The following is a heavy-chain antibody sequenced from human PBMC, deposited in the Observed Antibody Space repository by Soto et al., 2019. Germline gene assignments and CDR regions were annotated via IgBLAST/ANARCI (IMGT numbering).Heavy chain of an antibody. V-gene: IGHV4-30-4*01. CDR3: ARGGESITGTTTVWFDP. D-gene: IGHD1-7*01. J-gene: IGHJ5*02. CDR2: IYYSGST. Sequence: SQTLSLTCTVSGGSISSGDYYWSWIRQPPGKGLEWIGYIYYSGSTYYNPSLKSRVTISVDTSKNQFSLKLSSVTAADTAVYYCARGGESITGTTTVWFDPWGQGTLVTVSS. CDR1: GGSISSGDYY.